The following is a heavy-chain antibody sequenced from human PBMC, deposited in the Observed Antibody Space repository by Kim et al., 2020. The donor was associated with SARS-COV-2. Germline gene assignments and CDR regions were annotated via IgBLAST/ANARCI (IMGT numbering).Heavy chain of an antibody. J-gene: IGHJ4*01. CDR1: GFTFSSYA. Sequence: GGSLRLSCAASGFTFSSYAMHWVRQAPGKGLEWVAVISYDGSNKYYADSVKGRFTISRDNSKNTLYLQMNSLRAEDTAVYYCARDGWDIVVVPAAIDYWG. D-gene: IGHD2-2*01. V-gene: IGHV3-30-3*01. CDR3: ARDGWDIVVVPAAIDY. CDR2: ISYDGSNK.